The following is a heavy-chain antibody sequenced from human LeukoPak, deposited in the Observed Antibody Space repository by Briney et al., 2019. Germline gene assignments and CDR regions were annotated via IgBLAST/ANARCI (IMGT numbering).Heavy chain of an antibody. V-gene: IGHV4-59*01. CDR2: IYYSGST. CDR3: AREGYDFWSGYPYSDY. CDR1: GGSISSYY. Sequence: SETLSLTCTVSGGSISSYYWSWIRQPPGKGLEWIGYIYYSGSTNYNPSLKSRVTVSVDTSKNQFSLKLSSVTAADTAVYYCAREGYDFWSGYPYSDYWGQGTLVTVSS. D-gene: IGHD3-3*01. J-gene: IGHJ4*02.